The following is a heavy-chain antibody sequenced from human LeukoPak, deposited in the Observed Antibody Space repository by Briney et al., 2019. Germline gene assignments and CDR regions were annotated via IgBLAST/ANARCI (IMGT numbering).Heavy chain of an antibody. CDR1: GGSISSSNW. CDR3: ARQGDSGWYYFDY. J-gene: IGHJ4*02. V-gene: IGHV4-4*02. Sequence: SETLSLTCAVSGGSISSSNWWTWVRQPPGKGLEWIGEIYHSGSTNYNPSLKSRVTISVDKSKNQFSLKLSSVTAADTAAYYCARQGDSGWYYFDYWGQGTLVTVSS. D-gene: IGHD6-19*01. CDR2: IYHSGST.